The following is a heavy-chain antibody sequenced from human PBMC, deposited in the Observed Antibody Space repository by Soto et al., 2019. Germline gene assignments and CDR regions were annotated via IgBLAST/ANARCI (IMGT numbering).Heavy chain of an antibody. CDR1: GFTFSSYA. D-gene: IGHD3-10*01. Sequence: GGSLRLSCAASGFTFSSYAMSWVRQAPGKGLEWVSAISGSGGSTYYADSVKGRFTISRDNSKNTLYPQMNSLRAEDTAVYYCAKDRGYYGSGSYIRDWGQGTLVTVSS. CDR3: AKDRGYYGSGSYIRD. V-gene: IGHV3-23*01. CDR2: ISGSGGST. J-gene: IGHJ4*02.